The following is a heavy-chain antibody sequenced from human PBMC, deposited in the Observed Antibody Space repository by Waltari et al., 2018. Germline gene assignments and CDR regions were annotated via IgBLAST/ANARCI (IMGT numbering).Heavy chain of an antibody. Sequence: EVQLVESGGGLVQPGGSLRLSCAASGFTFSTYWLTCVRQAPGKGREWVASIKQDGSEKYYVDSVKGRFTISRDNAKNSLYLQMNSLRDEDTAVYYCARGLSIRAMTMVVTIDYWGQGTLVTVSS. V-gene: IGHV3-7*01. CDR2: IKQDGSEK. D-gene: IGHD4-17*01. CDR3: ARGLSIRAMTMVVTIDY. J-gene: IGHJ4*02. CDR1: GFTFSTYW.